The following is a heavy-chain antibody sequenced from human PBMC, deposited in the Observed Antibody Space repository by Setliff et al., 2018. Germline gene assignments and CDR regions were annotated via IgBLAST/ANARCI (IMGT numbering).Heavy chain of an antibody. J-gene: IGHJ5*02. CDR1: GFTFSSYW. D-gene: IGHD6-6*01. Sequence: GGSLRLSCAASGFTFSSYWMHWVRQAPEKGLVWVSRINSDGSSTSYADSVKGRFTISRDNAKNTLYLQMNSLRAEDTAVYYCARDRGAARPWVWFDPWGQGTLVTVSS. V-gene: IGHV3-74*01. CDR3: ARDRGAARPWVWFDP. CDR2: INSDGSST.